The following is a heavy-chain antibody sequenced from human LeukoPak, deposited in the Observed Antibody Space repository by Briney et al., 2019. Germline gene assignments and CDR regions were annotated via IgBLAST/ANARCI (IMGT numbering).Heavy chain of an antibody. Sequence: GASGRVSGKASGYTFTSYAMNWVRQAPGQGLEWMGWINPNSGGTSYAQKLQGRVTMTTDTSISTAYMELSRLRSDDTAVYYCARSMATVTPFDYWGQGNLVTVSS. J-gene: IGHJ4*02. CDR3: ARSMATVTPFDY. V-gene: IGHV1-2*02. D-gene: IGHD4-11*01. CDR2: INPNSGGT. CDR1: GYTFTSYA.